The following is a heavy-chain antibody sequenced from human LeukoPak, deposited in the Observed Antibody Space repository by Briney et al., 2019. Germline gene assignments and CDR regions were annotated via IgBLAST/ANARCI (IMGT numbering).Heavy chain of an antibody. CDR1: GASISSGGYF. CDR2: IYHTGNT. CDR3: ARERPLDTVVSQDF. Sequence: PQTLSLTCTVSGASISSGGYFWSWIRQPPGKGLEWIGYIYHTGNTYYNPSLESRVTMSVDKSKNQFSLSLASVTVADTAVYYCARERPLDTVVSQDFWGQGTLVTVSS. V-gene: IGHV4-30-2*01. D-gene: IGHD4-23*01. J-gene: IGHJ4*02.